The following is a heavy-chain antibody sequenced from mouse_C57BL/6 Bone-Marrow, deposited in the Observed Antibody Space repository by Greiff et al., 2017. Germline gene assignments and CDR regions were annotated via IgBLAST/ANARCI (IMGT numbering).Heavy chain of an antibody. CDR2: MHPNGGSP. J-gene: IGHJ4*01. D-gene: IGHD2-4*01. CDR3: ARSYDYDHYTMDY. CDR1: GYTFTNYW. Sequence: QVQLQQPGAELVKPGASVTLSCKASGYTFTNYWMHWVKQRPGQGLEWIGMMHPNGGSPDYNEKFKSEATLSVDKSSRTAYMELSSLTSEDSAVYYCARSYDYDHYTMDYWGQGTSVTVSS. V-gene: IGHV1-64*01.